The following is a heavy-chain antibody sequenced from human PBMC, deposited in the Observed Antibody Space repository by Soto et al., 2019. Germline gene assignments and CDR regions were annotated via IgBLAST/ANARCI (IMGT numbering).Heavy chain of an antibody. V-gene: IGHV1-46*01. CDR2: INPSGGST. D-gene: IGHD5-12*01. J-gene: IGHJ6*02. CDR3: ARDPGHIVATMAYYYYYGMDV. CDR1: GYTFTSYY. Sequence: QVQLVQSGAEVKKPGASVKVSCKASGYTFTSYYMHWVRQAPGQGLEWMGIINPSGGSTSYAQKFQGRVTITADESTSTAYMELSSLRSEDTAVYYCARDPGHIVATMAYYYYYGMDVWGQGTTVTVSS.